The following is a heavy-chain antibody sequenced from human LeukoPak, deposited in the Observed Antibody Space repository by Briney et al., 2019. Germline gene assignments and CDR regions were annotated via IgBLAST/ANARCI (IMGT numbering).Heavy chain of an antibody. CDR3: ASLTQAYSKPDY. CDR2: INHSGST. J-gene: IGHJ4*02. CDR1: GGSISSGGYY. Sequence: SETLSLTCTVSGGSISSGGYYWSWIRQPPGKGLEWIGEINHSGSTNYNPSLKSRVTISVDTSKNQFSLKLSSVTAADTAVYYCASLTQAYSKPDYGGQGTLVTLPA. V-gene: IGHV4-39*07. D-gene: IGHD4-11*01.